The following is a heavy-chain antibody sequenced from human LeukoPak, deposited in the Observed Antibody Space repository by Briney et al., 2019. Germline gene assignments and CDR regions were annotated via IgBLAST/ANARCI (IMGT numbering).Heavy chain of an antibody. Sequence: PGGSLRPSCAASGFTFTNVWMSWVRQAPGKGLEWVSAISGSGGSTYYADSVKGRFTISRDNAKNTLSLQMNSLRAEDTAVYYCASDPVGADRLGDYWGQGTLVTVSS. CDR3: ASDPVGADRLGDY. J-gene: IGHJ4*02. CDR2: ISGSGGST. CDR1: GFTFTNVW. D-gene: IGHD1-26*01. V-gene: IGHV3-23*01.